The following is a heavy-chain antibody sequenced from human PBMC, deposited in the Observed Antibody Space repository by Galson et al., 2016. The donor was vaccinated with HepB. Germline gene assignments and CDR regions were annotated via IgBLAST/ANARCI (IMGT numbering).Heavy chain of an antibody. CDR1: GFTFSTCG. V-gene: IGHV3-30*18. D-gene: IGHD3-10*01. CDR3: AKDDSCYYGLGSYSSLKYYYFYGVDV. CDR2: ISYGGNDK. Sequence: SLRLSCAASGFTFSTCGMHWVRQAPGKGLEWVAVISYGGNDKYYADSVKGRFTISRDNSRNTLYLQMNSLRAEDTALYYCAKDDSCYYGLGSYSSLKYYYFYGVDVWGQGTTVTVSS. J-gene: IGHJ6*02.